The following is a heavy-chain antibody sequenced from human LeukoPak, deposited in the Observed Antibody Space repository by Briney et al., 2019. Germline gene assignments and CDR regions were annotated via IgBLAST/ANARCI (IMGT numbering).Heavy chain of an antibody. J-gene: IGHJ3*01. CDR1: GGSFSGYY. V-gene: IGHV4-34*01. Sequence: SETLSLTCAVYGGSFSGYYWSWIRQPPGKGLEWIGEITYSESTNYNSSLKSRVTISVDTSKNQFSLKLNSVTAADTAVYYCARDYTSRGQGTMVTVSS. CDR2: ITYSEST. CDR3: ARDYTS. D-gene: IGHD4-11*01.